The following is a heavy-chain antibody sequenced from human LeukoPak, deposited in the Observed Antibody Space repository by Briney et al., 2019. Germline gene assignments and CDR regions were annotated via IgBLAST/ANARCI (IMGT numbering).Heavy chain of an antibody. D-gene: IGHD3-10*01. CDR1: GFTLGNYA. CDR3: AKGVRLWFAFYFDY. J-gene: IGHJ4*02. CDR2: ISGNGYNT. V-gene: IGHV3-23*01. Sequence: GGSLRLSCAGSGFTLGNYAMSWVSQAPGKGLEWISAISGNGYNTYYADSVKGRFTISSESSGNTLYLQMHSLRAEDTAVYYCAKGVRLWFAFYFDYWGQGTLVTVSS.